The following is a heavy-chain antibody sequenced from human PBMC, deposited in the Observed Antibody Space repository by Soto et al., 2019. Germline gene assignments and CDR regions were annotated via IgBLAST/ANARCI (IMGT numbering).Heavy chain of an antibody. D-gene: IGHD6-13*01. CDR1: GDSVSSNNAA. Sequence: SQTLSLTCAISGDSVSSNNAAWNWIRQSPSRGLEWLGRTYYRSKWYNDYAVSVKSRITINPDTSKNQFSLQLNSVTPEDTAVYYCAREKAIAAATTGYFQHWGQGTLVTVSS. V-gene: IGHV6-1*01. CDR2: TYYRSKWYN. J-gene: IGHJ1*01. CDR3: AREKAIAAATTGYFQH.